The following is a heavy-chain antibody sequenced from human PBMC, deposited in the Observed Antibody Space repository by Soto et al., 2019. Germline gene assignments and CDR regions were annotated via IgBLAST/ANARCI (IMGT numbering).Heavy chain of an antibody. CDR2: IYYSGST. V-gene: IGHV4-61*01. J-gene: IGHJ5*01. Sequence: PSETLSLTCTVSGGSVNSGHYYWNWIRQSPGKGLEWIGYIYYSGSTNYNSSLKSRLSISIDTSRNQFSLKLTSVTAAHTAVYYCASEGSCLLPQTGKKIDPWGQGILVTVSS. CDR1: GGSVNSGHYY. D-gene: IGHD3-10*01. CDR3: ASEGSCLLPQTGKKIDP.